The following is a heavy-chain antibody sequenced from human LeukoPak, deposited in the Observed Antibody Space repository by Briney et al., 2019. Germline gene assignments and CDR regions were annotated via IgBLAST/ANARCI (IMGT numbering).Heavy chain of an antibody. CDR2: IIPIFGTA. CDR1: GGTFSSYA. D-gene: IGHD4-11*01. CDR3: ARATTYSNYYYYYMDI. J-gene: IGHJ6*03. Sequence: SVKVPCKASGGTFSSYAISWVRQAPGQGLEWMGGIIPIFGTANYAQKFQGRVTITTDESTSTAYMELSSLRSEDTAVYYCARATTYSNYYYYYMDIWGKGTTVTVSS. V-gene: IGHV1-69*05.